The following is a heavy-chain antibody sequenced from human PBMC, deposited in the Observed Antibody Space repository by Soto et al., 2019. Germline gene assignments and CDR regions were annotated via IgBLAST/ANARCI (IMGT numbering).Heavy chain of an antibody. D-gene: IGHD3-22*01. CDR3: TKDRYSYYDGSGYYRFDS. Sequence: PGGSLRLSCAASGFTFDHYVMTWVRQAPGKGLEWVSGVSGSGSSTYYADSVKGRFTISRDNSKNTVHLQMNSLRAEDSALYYCTKDRYSYYDGSGYYRFDSWGQGTMVTVSS. CDR2: VSGSGSST. J-gene: IGHJ4*02. CDR1: GFTFDHYV. V-gene: IGHV3-23*01.